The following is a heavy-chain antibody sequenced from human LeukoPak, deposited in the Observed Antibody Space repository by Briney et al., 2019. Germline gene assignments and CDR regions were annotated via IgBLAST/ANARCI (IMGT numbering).Heavy chain of an antibody. J-gene: IGHJ4*02. CDR3: VKEHDGYNYGGGGFDY. Sequence: GGSLRLSCAASGFTFSSYAMSWVRQAPGKGLEWVSAISGSGGSTYYADSVKGRFTISRDNSKNTLYLQMNSLRAEDTAVYYCVKEHDGYNYGGGGFDYWGQGPLVTVSS. CDR2: ISGSGGST. D-gene: IGHD5-18*01. CDR1: GFTFSSYA. V-gene: IGHV3-23*01.